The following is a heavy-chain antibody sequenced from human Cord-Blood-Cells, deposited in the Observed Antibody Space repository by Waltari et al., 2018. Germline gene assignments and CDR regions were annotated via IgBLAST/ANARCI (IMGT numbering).Heavy chain of an antibody. CDR1: GSTFRSYA. CDR2: ISGSGGST. D-gene: IGHD1-26*01. CDR3: AKESGSW. J-gene: IGHJ4*02. Sequence: EVQLLESGGRWVQRGGSLRLYCAASGSTFRSYAMSWVRTAPGKVLEWVSAISGSGGSTYYADSVKGRFTISRDNSKNTLYLQMTSLRAEDTAVYYCAKESGSWWGQGTLVTVSS. V-gene: IGHV3-23*01.